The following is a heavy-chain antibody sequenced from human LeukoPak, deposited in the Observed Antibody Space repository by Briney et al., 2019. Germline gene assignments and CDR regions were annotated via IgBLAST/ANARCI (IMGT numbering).Heavy chain of an antibody. J-gene: IGHJ4*02. Sequence: GGSLRLSCAASGFTVSSNYMSWVRQAPGKGLEWVSVIYSGGSTYYADSVKGRFTISRDNSKNTLYLQMNSLRAEDTAVYYCASKRDASYFDYWGQGTLVTVSS. V-gene: IGHV3-66*01. CDR1: GFTVSSNY. CDR3: ASKRDASYFDY. CDR2: IYSGGST.